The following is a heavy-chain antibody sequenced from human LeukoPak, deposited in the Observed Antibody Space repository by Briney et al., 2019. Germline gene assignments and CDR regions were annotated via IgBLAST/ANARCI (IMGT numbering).Heavy chain of an antibody. CDR3: AKDRGVGIYYFDS. V-gene: IGHV3-9*01. Sequence: GGSLRLSCAASGFTFDDFAMHWVRQAPGKGLEWDSGINWNGGRIGYADSVKGRFTISRDNAKSSLYLQMNSLRAEDTALYYCAKDRGVGIYYFDSWGQGTLVTVSS. J-gene: IGHJ4*02. CDR2: INWNGGRI. CDR1: GFTFDDFA. D-gene: IGHD1-26*01.